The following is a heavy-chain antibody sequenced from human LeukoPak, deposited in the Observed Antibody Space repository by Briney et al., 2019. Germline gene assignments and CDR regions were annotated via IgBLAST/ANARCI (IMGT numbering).Heavy chain of an antibody. CDR3: ARFDHVWETRGMDAFDL. CDR1: GYSISRGYS. CDR2: IYHSEST. Sequence: PSETLSLTCGVSGYSISRGYSWGWIRQPPGKGLEWIGNIYHSESTHYNPSLKSRVTISPDTSKNQFSLKLTSVTASDTAVYYCARFDHVWETRGMDAFDLWGQGTMVTVSS. D-gene: IGHD3-16*01. V-gene: IGHV4-38-2*01. J-gene: IGHJ3*01.